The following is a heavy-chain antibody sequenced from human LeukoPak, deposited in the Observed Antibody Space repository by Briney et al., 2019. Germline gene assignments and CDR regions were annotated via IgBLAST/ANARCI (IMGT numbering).Heavy chain of an antibody. CDR1: GYTFTSYG. V-gene: IGHV1-18*04. CDR3: ARDKLERRPYYYGMDV. CDR2: ISAYNGNT. D-gene: IGHD1-1*01. Sequence: GASVKVSCKASGYTFTSYGISWVRQALGQGLEWMGWISAYNGNTNYAQKLQGRVTMTTDTSTSTAYMELRSLRSDDTAVYYCARDKLERRPYYYGMDVWGKGTTVTVSS. J-gene: IGHJ6*04.